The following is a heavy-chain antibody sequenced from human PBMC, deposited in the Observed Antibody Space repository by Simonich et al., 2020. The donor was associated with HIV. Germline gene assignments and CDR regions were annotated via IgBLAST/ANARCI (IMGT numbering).Heavy chain of an antibody. J-gene: IGHJ3*02. V-gene: IGHV1-18*01. CDR3: ARELPQFGTGIVGARGAFDI. CDR2: ISAYNGNT. D-gene: IGHD1-26*01. CDR1: GYSFTSYD. Sequence: QVQLVQSGAEVKKPGASVKVSCKTSGYSFTSYDINWVRQATGHGLEWMGWISAYNGNTNYAQKLQCRVTMTTDTSTSTAYMELRSLRSDDTAVYYCARELPQFGTGIVGARGAFDIWGQGTMVTVSS.